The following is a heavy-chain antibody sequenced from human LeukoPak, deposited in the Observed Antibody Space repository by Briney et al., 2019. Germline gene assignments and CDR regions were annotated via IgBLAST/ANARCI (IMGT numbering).Heavy chain of an antibody. CDR3: ATYSSLNRQEFQF. V-gene: IGHV3-7*01. J-gene: IGHJ1*01. CDR1: GFTFSTSW. D-gene: IGHD3-22*01. Sequence: GGSLRLSCAASGFTFSTSWMAWVRQAPGKGLQWVANIKTDGSEKYYVDSVKGRFTISRDNAKNSLYLQMNSLRAEDTAVYYCATYSSLNRQEFQFWGQGTLLTVSS. CDR2: IKTDGSEK.